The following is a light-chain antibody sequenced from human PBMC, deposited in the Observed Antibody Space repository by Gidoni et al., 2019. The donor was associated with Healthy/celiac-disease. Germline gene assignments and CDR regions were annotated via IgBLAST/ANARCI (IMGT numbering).Light chain of an antibody. Sequence: QSVLTQPPSASGTPGQRVTISCSGSSSNIGSNTVHWYQQLPGTAPKLLIYSTNQRPSGVPDRFSGSKSGTSASLAISGLQSEDEADYYCAAWDDSLNGVVFGGGTKLTVL. CDR2: STN. J-gene: IGLJ2*01. CDR1: SSNIGSNT. V-gene: IGLV1-44*01. CDR3: AAWDDSLNGVV.